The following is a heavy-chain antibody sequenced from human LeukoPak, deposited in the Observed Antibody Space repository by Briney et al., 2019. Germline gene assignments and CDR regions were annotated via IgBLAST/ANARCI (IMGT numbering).Heavy chain of an antibody. CDR2: INAGNGDT. J-gene: IGHJ4*02. V-gene: IGHV1-3*01. CDR3: ARDPNGVLNFDY. CDR1: GYTFSNYA. Sequence: ASVKVSCKASGYTFSNYAIHWVRQAPGQGLEWMGWINAGNGDTKYSQNLQGRVTITRDTSASTVYMELSSLRSEDTAVYYCARDPNGVLNFDYWGQGTLVTVSP. D-gene: IGHD2-8*02.